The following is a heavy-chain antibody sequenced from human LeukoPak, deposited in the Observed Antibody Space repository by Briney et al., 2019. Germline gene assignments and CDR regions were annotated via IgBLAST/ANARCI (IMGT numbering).Heavy chain of an antibody. CDR3: AKNPGRITIFGVVKSQYYFDY. V-gene: IGHV3-64*02. CDR2: ISSNGRST. CDR1: GFTFSNYA. Sequence: GGSLRLSCAASGFTFSNYAIHWVRQAPGKGLEYVSAISSNGRSTFYADSVKGSFTVSRDNSKNTLYLQMNSLRAEDTAVYYCAKNPGRITIFGVVKSQYYFDYWGQGTLVTVSS. D-gene: IGHD3-3*01. J-gene: IGHJ4*02.